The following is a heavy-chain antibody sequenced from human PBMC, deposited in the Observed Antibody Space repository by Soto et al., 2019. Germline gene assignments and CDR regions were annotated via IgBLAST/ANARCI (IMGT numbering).Heavy chain of an antibody. CDR1: GYGFTIYY. CDR2: INPSGGST. Sequence: SEEASFPASGYGFTIYYMHWVRQSPGQGLEWMGIINPSGGSTSYAQKFQGRVTMTRDTSTSTVYMELSSLRSEDTAVYYCARDRTDYYDRSGDRNWFDPWGQGTLVTVPS. V-gene: IGHV1-46*01. D-gene: IGHD3-22*01. J-gene: IGHJ5*02. CDR3: ARDRTDYYDRSGDRNWFDP.